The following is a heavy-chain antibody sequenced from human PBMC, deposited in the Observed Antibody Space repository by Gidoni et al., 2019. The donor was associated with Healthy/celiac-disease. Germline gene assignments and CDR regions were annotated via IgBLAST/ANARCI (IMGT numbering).Heavy chain of an antibody. Sequence: EVQLVESGGGVVKPGGSLSRSCAASGFTFSGYSMNWVRQAPGKGLEWVSSISSSSSYIYYADSVKGRFTISRDNAKNSLYLQMNSLRAEDTAVYYCARAIRAGYNFRGAFDIWGQGTMVTVSS. J-gene: IGHJ3*02. CDR2: ISSSSSYI. CDR1: GFTFSGYS. D-gene: IGHD3-10*02. V-gene: IGHV3-21*01. CDR3: ARAIRAGYNFRGAFDI.